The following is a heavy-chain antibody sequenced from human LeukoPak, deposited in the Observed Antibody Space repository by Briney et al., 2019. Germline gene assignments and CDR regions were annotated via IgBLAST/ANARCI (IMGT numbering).Heavy chain of an antibody. V-gene: IGHV3-30*04. D-gene: IGHD2-2*01. Sequence: GGSLRLSCAASGFTFSSYAMHWVRQAPGKGLEWVAVISYDGSNKYYADSVKGRFTISRDNSKNTLYLQMNSLRAEDTAVYYCARDPGDIVVPADYRMDVWGKGATVTVSS. J-gene: IGHJ6*04. CDR2: ISYDGSNK. CDR1: GFTFSSYA. CDR3: ARDPGDIVVPADYRMDV.